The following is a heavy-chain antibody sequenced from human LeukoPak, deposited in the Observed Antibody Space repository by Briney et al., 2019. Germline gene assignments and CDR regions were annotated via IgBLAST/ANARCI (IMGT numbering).Heavy chain of an antibody. CDR2: IKQDGSDK. J-gene: IGHJ5*02. Sequence: GGSLRLSCAASGFTFSTHWMSWVRQAPGKGLEWVANIKQDGSDKYYVDSVKGQFTISRDNAKNSLYLQMNSLRAEDTAVYYCARALLEQLVNWFDPWGQGTLVTVSS. CDR3: ARALLEQLVNWFDP. CDR1: GFTFSTHW. V-gene: IGHV3-7*02. D-gene: IGHD6-13*01.